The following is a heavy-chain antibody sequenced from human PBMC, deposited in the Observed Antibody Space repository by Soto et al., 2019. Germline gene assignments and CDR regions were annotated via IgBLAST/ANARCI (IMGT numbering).Heavy chain of an antibody. Sequence: EVQLWDSGGDLVQPGGSLRLSCAASGFSFSSHVMSWVRQAPGKGLDWVSSISGSGGRTYYADSVKGRCIVSRVNSKNSLDLQMHRLRVEDTAVHYCATGWCESWGQGTLVTVSS. CDR2: ISGSGGRT. CDR3: ATGWCES. V-gene: IGHV3-23*01. J-gene: IGHJ5*01. CDR1: GFSFSSHV.